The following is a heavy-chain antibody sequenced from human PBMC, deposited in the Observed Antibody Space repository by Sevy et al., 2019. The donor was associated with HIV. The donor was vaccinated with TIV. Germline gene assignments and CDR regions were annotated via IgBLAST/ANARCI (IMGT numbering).Heavy chain of an antibody. J-gene: IGHJ5*02. CDR1: GFTFSSYA. Sequence: GGSLRLSCAASGFTFSSYAMSWVRQAPGKGLEWVSGISGSGGTTYYADSVKGRFTISRDSSKNMLYLQMNSLRVEDTGINYRSERQWLVRLTREAWFEPWGQGTLVTVSS. CDR2: ISGSGGTT. CDR3: SERQWLVRLTREAWFEP. V-gene: IGHV3-23*01. D-gene: IGHD6-19*01.